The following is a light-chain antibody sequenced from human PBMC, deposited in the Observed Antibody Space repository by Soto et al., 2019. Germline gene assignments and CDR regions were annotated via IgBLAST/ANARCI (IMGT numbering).Light chain of an antibody. CDR3: SSYTSSSTLVV. V-gene: IGLV2-14*01. J-gene: IGLJ1*01. CDR1: SSDVGGYNY. Sequence: QSALTQPASVSGSPGQSITISCTGTSSDVGGYNYVSWYQQHPGKAPKLMIYDVSNRPSGVSNRFSGSKSGNTASLTISGLQAEDEADYYGSSYTSSSTLVVFGTGTKLTVL. CDR2: DVS.